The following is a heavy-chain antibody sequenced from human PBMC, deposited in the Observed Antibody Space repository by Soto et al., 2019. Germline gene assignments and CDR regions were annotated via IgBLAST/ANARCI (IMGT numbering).Heavy chain of an antibody. Sequence: PSETLSLTCTVSGGSISSGGYYWSWIRQHPGKGLEWIGYIYYSESTYYNPSLKSRITISVDTSKNQFSLKLSSVTAADTAVYYCARDPGYSSGWPLDHGLGFPVGFDPWGQGTLVTVSS. CDR3: ARDPGYSSGWPLDHGLGFPVGFDP. V-gene: IGHV4-31*03. D-gene: IGHD6-19*01. CDR1: GGSISSGGYY. J-gene: IGHJ5*02. CDR2: IYYSEST.